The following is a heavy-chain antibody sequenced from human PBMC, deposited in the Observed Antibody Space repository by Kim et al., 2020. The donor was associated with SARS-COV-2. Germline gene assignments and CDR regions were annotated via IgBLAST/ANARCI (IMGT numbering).Heavy chain of an antibody. D-gene: IGHD2-15*01. CDR3: ARSGYCSGGSCYSELVYYMDV. Sequence: GGSLRLSCAASGFTFSSYSMNWVRQAPGKGLEWVSSISSSSSYIYYADSVKGRFTISRDNAKNSLYLQMNSLRAEDTAVYYCARSGYCSGGSCYSELVYYMDVWGKGTTVTVSS. V-gene: IGHV3-21*01. CDR1: GFTFSSYS. J-gene: IGHJ6*03. CDR2: ISSSSSYI.